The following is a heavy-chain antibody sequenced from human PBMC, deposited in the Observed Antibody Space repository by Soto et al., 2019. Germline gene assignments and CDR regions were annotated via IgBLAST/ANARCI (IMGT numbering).Heavy chain of an antibody. Sequence: ASVKVSCKASGYTFTSYGISWVRQAPGQGLEWMGWISAYNGNTNYAQKLQGRVTMTTDTSTSTAYMELRSLRSDDTAVYYCATLPSCSGGSCYSGDFPATWGQGTLVTVSS. J-gene: IGHJ4*02. CDR2: ISAYNGNT. D-gene: IGHD2-15*01. CDR3: ATLPSCSGGSCYSGDFPAT. CDR1: GYTFTSYG. V-gene: IGHV1-18*01.